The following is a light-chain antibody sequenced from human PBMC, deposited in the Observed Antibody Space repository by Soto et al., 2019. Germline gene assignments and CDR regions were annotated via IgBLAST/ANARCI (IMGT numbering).Light chain of an antibody. CDR1: QILLHSNGYNY. Sequence: DIVMTQSPLSLPVTPGDPASISFRSSQILLHSNGYNYLDWYLQKPGQSPQLLIYLGSNRASGVPDRFSGSGSGTDFTLKISRVEAEDVGVYYCMQALQTRITFGQGTRLEIK. CDR2: LGS. CDR3: MQALQTRIT. J-gene: IGKJ5*01. V-gene: IGKV2-28*01.